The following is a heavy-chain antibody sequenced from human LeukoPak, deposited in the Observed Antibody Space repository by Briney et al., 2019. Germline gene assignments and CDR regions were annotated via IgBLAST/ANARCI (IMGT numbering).Heavy chain of an antibody. D-gene: IGHD3-16*02. CDR3: ARVLSARVDY. Sequence: SETLSLTCTVSGGSISRGGYYWSWIRQHPGKGLEWIGYIYYSGSTYYNPSLKSRVTISVDTSKNQFSLKLSSVTAADTAVYYCARVLSARVDYWGQGTLVTVSS. CDR2: IYYSGST. CDR1: GGSISRGGYY. J-gene: IGHJ4*02. V-gene: IGHV4-31*03.